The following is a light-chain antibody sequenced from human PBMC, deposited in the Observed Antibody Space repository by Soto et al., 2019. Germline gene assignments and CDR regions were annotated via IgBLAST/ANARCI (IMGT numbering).Light chain of an antibody. CDR1: RSINTY. Sequence: DIQMTQSPSSLSASVGDRVTITCRASRSINTYVNWYQQRPGKAPELLIYSASSLHTGVPSRFSGSGAGTDFTFTSNSLLPEDFAIYYCQQTYSTPRTFGQGTKVDIK. V-gene: IGKV1-39*01. CDR3: QQTYSTPRT. CDR2: SAS. J-gene: IGKJ1*01.